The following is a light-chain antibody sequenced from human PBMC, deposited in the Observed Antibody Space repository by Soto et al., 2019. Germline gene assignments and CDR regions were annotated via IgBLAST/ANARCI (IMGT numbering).Light chain of an antibody. Sequence: SYELTQPPSVSVSPGQTASITCSGVKLGNKYACWYQQKPGQSPVLVIYQDIKRPSGIPERFSGSNSGNTATLTISGTQAMDEADYYCQAWDSSTVVFGGGTKVTVL. CDR3: QAWDSSTVV. CDR1: KLGNKY. V-gene: IGLV3-1*01. J-gene: IGLJ2*01. CDR2: QDI.